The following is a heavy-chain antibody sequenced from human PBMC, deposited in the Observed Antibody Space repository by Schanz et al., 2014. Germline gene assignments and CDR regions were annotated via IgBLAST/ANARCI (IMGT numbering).Heavy chain of an antibody. D-gene: IGHD5-12*01. CDR3: ASPSGYSDYGTYFDY. CDR2: LSGSGGST. V-gene: IGHV3-23*01. J-gene: IGHJ4*02. Sequence: EVQLLESGGGLVQPGGSLRLSCAASGFTFSSYAMSWVRQAPGKGLEWVSALSGSGGSTYYADSVKGRFTISRDNSKNTLYLQMNTLRSDDTAVYYCASPSGYSDYGTYFDYWGQGTLVTVSS. CDR1: GFTFSSYA.